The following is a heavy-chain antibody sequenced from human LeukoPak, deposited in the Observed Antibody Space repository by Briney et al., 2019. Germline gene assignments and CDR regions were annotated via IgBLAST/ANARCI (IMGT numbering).Heavy chain of an antibody. CDR3: TTSLSTLGSFDY. CDR2: ISGSGGST. J-gene: IGHJ4*02. Sequence: GGSLRLSCAASGLTFSSYAMSWVRQAPGKGLEWVSAISGSGGSTYYADSVKGRFTISRDNSKNTLYLQMSSLRAEDTAVYYCTTSLSTLGSFDYWGQGTLVTVSS. V-gene: IGHV3-23*01. CDR1: GLTFSSYA. D-gene: IGHD2/OR15-2a*01.